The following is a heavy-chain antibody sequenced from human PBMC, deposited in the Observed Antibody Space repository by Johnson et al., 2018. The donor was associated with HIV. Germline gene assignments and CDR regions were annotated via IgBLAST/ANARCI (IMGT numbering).Heavy chain of an antibody. CDR3: VTDANYGAFSM. Sequence: VQLVESGGGLVQPGGSLRLSCVASGFRFSAYWMAWVRQAPGKGLEWVANIGEDGGETKYADSVKGRFTIYRVNAKNSIYLQQKSLRPEDTALYYCVTDANYGAFSMWGQGTTVNVSS. CDR2: IGEDGGET. V-gene: IGHV3-7*01. D-gene: IGHD4-17*01. CDR1: GFRFSAYW. J-gene: IGHJ3*02.